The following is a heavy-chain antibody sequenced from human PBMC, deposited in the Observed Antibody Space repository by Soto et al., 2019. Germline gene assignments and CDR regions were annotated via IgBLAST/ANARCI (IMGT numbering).Heavy chain of an antibody. CDR3: ARGVGNNWFDP. Sequence: SETLSLTCAVSGGSISSGIYSWNWIRQPPGKGLEWIGYMYPSGSTVYNPSLESRVIISIDRSKNQFSLRLSSVTAADTAVYYCARGVGNNWFDPWGQGTLVTV. J-gene: IGHJ5*02. D-gene: IGHD2-2*01. CDR1: GGSISSGIYS. V-gene: IGHV4-30-2*01. CDR2: MYPSGST.